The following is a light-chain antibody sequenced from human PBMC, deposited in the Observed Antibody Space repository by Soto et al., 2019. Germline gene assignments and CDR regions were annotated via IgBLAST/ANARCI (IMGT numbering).Light chain of an antibody. CDR1: SSDVGAYNS. CDR2: DVR. CDR3: SSYTSSSTLDV. Sequence: QSALTQPASVSGSPGQSITISCTGTSSDVGAYNSVSWYQQHPGKAPKLMIYDVRNRPSGVSNRFSGSKSGNTASLTISGLQADDEADYYCSSYTSSSTLDVFGTGTKLTVL. V-gene: IGLV2-14*01. J-gene: IGLJ1*01.